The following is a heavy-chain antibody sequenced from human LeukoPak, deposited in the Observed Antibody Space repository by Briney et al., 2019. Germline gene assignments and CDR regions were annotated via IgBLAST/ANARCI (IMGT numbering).Heavy chain of an antibody. CDR3: ARGRRYFDY. V-gene: IGHV4-61*01. J-gene: IGHJ4*02. Sequence: SETLSLTCTVSGGSVSSGSYYWSWIRQPPGTGLEWIGYIYYSGSTNYNPSLKSQVTISVDTSKNQFSLKLSSVTAADTAVYYCARGRRYFDYWGQGTLVTVSS. CDR2: IYYSGST. CDR1: GGSVSSGSYY.